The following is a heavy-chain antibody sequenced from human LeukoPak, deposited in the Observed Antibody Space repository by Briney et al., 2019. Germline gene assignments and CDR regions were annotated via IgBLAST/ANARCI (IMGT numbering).Heavy chain of an antibody. CDR3: ARLVGYTSGWWVDY. Sequence: PSETLSLTCTVSGGSISSYYWSWIRQPPGKGLEWIGHIYYSGSTKYNPSLKGRVTISVDTSKNQFSLKLSSVTAADTAVYYCARLVGYTSGWWVDYWGQGILVTVSS. V-gene: IGHV4-59*01. CDR2: IYYSGST. CDR1: GGSISSYY. D-gene: IGHD6-19*01. J-gene: IGHJ4*02.